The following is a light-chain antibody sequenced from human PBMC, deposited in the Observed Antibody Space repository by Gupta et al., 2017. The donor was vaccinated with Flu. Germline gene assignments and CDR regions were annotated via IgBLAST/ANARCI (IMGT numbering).Light chain of an antibody. CDR2: DVS. Sequence: QSALTQPASVSGSPGQSITISCTGTRSDVGDYNCVSWYQQRPGKAPKLMIYDVSNRPSGVSNRFSGSKSGNTASLTISGLQPEDEADYYCSSYTSISTVVFGGGTKLTVL. CDR3: SSYTSISTVV. V-gene: IGLV2-14*01. J-gene: IGLJ2*01. CDR1: RSDVGDYNC.